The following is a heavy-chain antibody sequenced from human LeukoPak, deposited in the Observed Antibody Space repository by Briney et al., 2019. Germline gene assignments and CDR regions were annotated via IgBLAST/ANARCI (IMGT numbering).Heavy chain of an antibody. CDR1: GFTFSSFA. V-gene: IGHV3-23*01. Sequence: GSLRLSCAASGFTFSSFAMSWVRQAPGKGLEWVSAISGSGGSTYYADSVKGRFTISRDNSKNTLYLQMNSLRAEDTAVYYCATSYCSGGSCPNYFDYWGQGTLVTVSS. D-gene: IGHD2-15*01. CDR2: ISGSGGST. CDR3: ATSYCSGGSCPNYFDY. J-gene: IGHJ4*02.